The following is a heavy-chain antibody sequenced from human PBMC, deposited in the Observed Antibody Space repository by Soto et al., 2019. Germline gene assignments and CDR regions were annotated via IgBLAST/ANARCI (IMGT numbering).Heavy chain of an antibody. D-gene: IGHD3-10*01. V-gene: IGHV3-23*01. Sequence: PGGSLRLXCLASGFTFSDFAMTWVRHVPGRGLEWVASLDGAGGSTYYAESVRGRFSISRDNSQNTLFLQMKRLTVDDTAIYYCAAPRDEYGSGVSWFTYGMDIWGQGTQVTVSS. CDR2: LDGAGGST. CDR3: AAPRDEYGSGVSWFTYGMDI. J-gene: IGHJ4*01. CDR1: GFTFSDFA.